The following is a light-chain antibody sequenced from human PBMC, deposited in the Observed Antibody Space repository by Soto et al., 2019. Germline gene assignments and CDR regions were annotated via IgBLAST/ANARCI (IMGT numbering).Light chain of an antibody. V-gene: IGKV1-5*01. J-gene: IGKJ2*01. CDR1: QSLSSW. Sequence: DIQMTQSPSTLSASVGDRVTITCRASQSLSSWLAWYQQKPGKAPKLLIYDASSLESGVPSRFSGSGSGTEFTLTTSSLQPDDCATYYGQQYNSYSTFGQGTKLEIK. CDR2: DAS. CDR3: QQYNSYST.